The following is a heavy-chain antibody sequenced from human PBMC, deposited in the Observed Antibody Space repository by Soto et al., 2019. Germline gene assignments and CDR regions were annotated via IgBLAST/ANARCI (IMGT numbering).Heavy chain of an antibody. CDR3: AKKSEKYLYLDY. CDR2: IGDNGGAT. CDR1: GFTFSNFA. Sequence: PGGSLRLSCTASGFTFSNFAMRWVRQAPGKGLEWVSGIGDNGGATNYKDSVKGRFTISRDNSKNTLFLQMNSLRAEDTAVYYSAKKSEKYLYLDYWGQGTMVTVS. V-gene: IGHV3-23*01. J-gene: IGHJ4*02. D-gene: IGHD3-3*01.